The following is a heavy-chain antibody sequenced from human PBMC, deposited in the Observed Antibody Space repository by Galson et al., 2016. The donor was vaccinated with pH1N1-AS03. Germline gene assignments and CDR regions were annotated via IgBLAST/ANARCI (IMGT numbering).Heavy chain of an antibody. D-gene: IGHD6-19*01. CDR1: GFIFSSDW. CDR2: ITSDGSSI. V-gene: IGHV3-74*01. CDR3: ARAMYTSGWYGMDV. Sequence: SLRLSCAASGFIFSSDWMHWVRQVPGKGLVWVSRITSDGSSISYADAVKGRFTTSRDNAKNTLYLQMISLRAEDTAVYHCARAMYTSGWYGMDVWGQGTTVTVSS. J-gene: IGHJ6*02.